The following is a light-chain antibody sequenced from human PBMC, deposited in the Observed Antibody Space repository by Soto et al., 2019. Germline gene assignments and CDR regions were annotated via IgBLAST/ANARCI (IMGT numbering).Light chain of an antibody. V-gene: IGKV3-20*01. CDR1: QSGSGSY. Sequence: EIVLTQSPGTLSLSPGATATLSCRASQSGSGSYLAWYQQKPGQAPRLLIYDASSRATGIPDRFSGGGSGTDFTLTISRLEPEDFAVYYCQQFSSYPLTFGGGTKVDIK. CDR2: DAS. CDR3: QQFSSYPLT. J-gene: IGKJ4*01.